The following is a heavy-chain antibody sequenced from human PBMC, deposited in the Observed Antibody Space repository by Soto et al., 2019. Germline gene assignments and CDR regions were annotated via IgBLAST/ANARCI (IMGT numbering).Heavy chain of an antibody. Sequence: SETLSLTCTVSGGSISSSSYYWGWIRQPPGKGLECIGSIYYSGSTYYNPSLKSRVTISVDTSKNQFSLKLSSVTAADTAVYYCARLDIRLHDLYYVDYWGQGTLVTVSS. J-gene: IGHJ4*02. CDR2: IYYSGST. CDR3: ARLDIRLHDLYYVDY. V-gene: IGHV4-39*01. CDR1: GGSISSSSYY. D-gene: IGHD3-9*01.